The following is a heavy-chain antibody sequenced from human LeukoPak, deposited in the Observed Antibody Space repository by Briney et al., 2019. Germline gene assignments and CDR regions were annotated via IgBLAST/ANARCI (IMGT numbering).Heavy chain of an antibody. V-gene: IGHV3-30-3*01. CDR1: GFTFSSYA. J-gene: IGHJ4*02. CDR3: AKSGVDTAMVAYFDY. Sequence: GGSLRLSCAASGFTFSSYAMHWVRQAPGKGLEWVAVISYDGSNKYYADSVKGRFTISRDNSKNTLYLQMNSLRGEDTAVYYCAKSGVDTAMVAYFDYWGQGTLVTVSS. D-gene: IGHD5-18*01. CDR2: ISYDGSNK.